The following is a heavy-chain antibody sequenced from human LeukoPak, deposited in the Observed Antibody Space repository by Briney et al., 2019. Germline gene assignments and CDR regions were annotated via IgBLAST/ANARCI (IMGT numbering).Heavy chain of an antibody. CDR2: ISSSGSTI. CDR3: AGDSSGRSYYYHGMDV. CDR1: GFTFSDYY. Sequence: PGGSLRLSCAASGFTFSDYYMSWIRQAPGKGLEWVSYISSSGSTIYYADSVKGRFTISRDNAKNSLYLQMNSLRAEDTAVYYCAGDSSGRSYYYHGMDVWGQGTTVTVSS. V-gene: IGHV3-11*01. D-gene: IGHD6-19*01. J-gene: IGHJ6*02.